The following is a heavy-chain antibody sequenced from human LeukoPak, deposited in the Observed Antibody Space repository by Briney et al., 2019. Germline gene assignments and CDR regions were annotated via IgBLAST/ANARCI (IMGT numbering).Heavy chain of an antibody. D-gene: IGHD6-13*01. V-gene: IGHV4-34*01. CDR3: ARVGVAAADY. CDR1: GDFTKIVTH. J-gene: IGHJ4*02. Sequence: PSDPLSHISEVPGDFTKIVTHWTWLRQPPPKVLEWIGEINHRGSTNYNPSPKTRVPISVDTSKNQFSLKLSSVTAADTAVYYCARVGVAAADYWGQGTLVTVSS. CDR2: INHRGST.